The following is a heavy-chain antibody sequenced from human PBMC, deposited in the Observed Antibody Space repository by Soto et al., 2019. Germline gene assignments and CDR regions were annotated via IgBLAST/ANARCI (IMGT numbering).Heavy chain of an antibody. CDR2: ISYDGSNK. J-gene: IGHJ6*02. Sequence: PGGSQRLSCAASGFTFSSYCMHWVRQAPGKGLEWVAVISYDGSNKYYADSVKGRFTISRDNSKNTLYLQMNSLRAEDTAVYYCAKDSYIKNIAVAGSELDVWGQGTTVTVSS. D-gene: IGHD6-19*01. V-gene: IGHV3-30*18. CDR1: GFTFSSYC. CDR3: AKDSYIKNIAVAGSELDV.